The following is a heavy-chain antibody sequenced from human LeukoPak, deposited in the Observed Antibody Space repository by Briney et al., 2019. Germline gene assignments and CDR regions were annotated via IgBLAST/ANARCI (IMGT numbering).Heavy chain of an antibody. CDR2: IKKDGSEK. Sequence: GGSLRLSCAASGFTFSSYWMSWVRQAPGKGLEWVANIKKDGSEKYYVDSVKGRFTISRDNAKKSLYLQMNSLGAEDTAVYYCARVDSGSACASWGQGILVTVSS. D-gene: IGHD6-19*01. V-gene: IGHV3-7*01. CDR1: GFTFSSYW. J-gene: IGHJ1*01. CDR3: ARVDSGSACAS.